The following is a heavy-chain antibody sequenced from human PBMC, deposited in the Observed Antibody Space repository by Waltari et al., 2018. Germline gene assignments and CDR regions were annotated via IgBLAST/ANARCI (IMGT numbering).Heavy chain of an antibody. CDR1: GFTFSSYE. J-gene: IGHJ6*02. CDR3: ARDGSAEGSYGMDV. D-gene: IGHD2-2*01. Sequence: EVQLVESGGGLVQPGGSLRLSCAASGFTFSSYEMNWVRQAPGKGLEWVSYISSSGSTIYYADSVKGRFTISRDNAKNSLYLQMNSLRAEDTAVYYCARDGSAEGSYGMDVWGQGTTVTVSS. V-gene: IGHV3-48*03. CDR2: ISSSGSTI.